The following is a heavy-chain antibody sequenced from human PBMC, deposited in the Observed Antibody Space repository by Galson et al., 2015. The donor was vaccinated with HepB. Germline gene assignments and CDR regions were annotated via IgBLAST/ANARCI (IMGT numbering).Heavy chain of an antibody. J-gene: IGHJ5*02. CDR3: ARGFRA. V-gene: IGHV3-7*01. Sequence: SLRLSCAGSGFTFSGYLMSWVRQAPGKGLECVANIKEDGSEKQYVDSVRGRFTISRDNVKKSMYLQMNSLRVDDTGTYYCARGFRAWGQGILVTVAS. CDR2: IKEDGSEK. CDR1: GFTFSGYL.